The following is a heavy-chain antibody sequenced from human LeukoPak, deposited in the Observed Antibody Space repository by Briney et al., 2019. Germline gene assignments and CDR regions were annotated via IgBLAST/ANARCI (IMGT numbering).Heavy chain of an antibody. CDR2: IKTKADGPA. Sequence: GGSLRLSCAASGFTFNSAWMSWVRQAPGKGLEWVARIKTKADGPAEYATPVKGRFAISRDDSQSMVYLQMSSLRSDDTAVYYCVWSSTWDKRFYLDQWGQGTLVTVSS. J-gene: IGHJ4*02. D-gene: IGHD6-6*01. CDR1: GFTFNSAW. V-gene: IGHV3-15*01. CDR3: VWSSTWDKRFYLDQ.